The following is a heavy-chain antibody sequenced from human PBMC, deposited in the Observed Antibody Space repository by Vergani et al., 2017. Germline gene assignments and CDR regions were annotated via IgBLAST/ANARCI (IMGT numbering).Heavy chain of an antibody. Sequence: QVQLVESGGGVVQPGRSLRLSCAASGLTFSSYAMHWVRQAPGKGLEWVAVISYDGSNKYYADSVKGRFTISRDNSKNTLYLQMNSLRAEDTAVYYCATLPVAIGFDYWGQGTLVTVSS. CDR2: ISYDGSNK. J-gene: IGHJ4*02. V-gene: IGHV3-30-3*01. CDR1: GLTFSSYA. CDR3: ATLPVAIGFDY. D-gene: IGHD2-2*01.